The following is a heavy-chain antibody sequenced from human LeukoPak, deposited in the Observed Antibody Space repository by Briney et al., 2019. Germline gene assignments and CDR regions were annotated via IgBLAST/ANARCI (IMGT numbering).Heavy chain of an antibody. CDR1: GFTFSNAW. D-gene: IGHD3-16*01. V-gene: IGHV3-15*01. CDR3: VWHYFDY. CDR2: IKNRADGGTT. J-gene: IGHJ4*02. Sequence: GGSLRLSCATSGFTFSNAWMSWARQAPGKGLEWVGRIKNRADGGTTDYTVPVKGRFTISRDDAKNTLYLQMDSLISEDTAIYYCVWHYFDYWGQGALVTVSS.